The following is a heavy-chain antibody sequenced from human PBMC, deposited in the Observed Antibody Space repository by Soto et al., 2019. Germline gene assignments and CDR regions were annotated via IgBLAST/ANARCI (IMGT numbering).Heavy chain of an antibody. CDR3: SSSKGSGAGAFDY. J-gene: IGHJ4*02. Sequence: EGRLVESGGGLVKPEESLRLSCAASGFIFRSAWMNWVRQAPGKGLEWVGRVKSKIDDETTDYAAPVKGRFTITREDTKSGVYLQMNSLRIDATAVYFCSSSKGSGAGAFDYWGPGTVVTVSS. CDR1: GFIFRSAW. CDR2: VKSKIDDETT. V-gene: IGHV3-15*07. D-gene: IGHD3-10*01.